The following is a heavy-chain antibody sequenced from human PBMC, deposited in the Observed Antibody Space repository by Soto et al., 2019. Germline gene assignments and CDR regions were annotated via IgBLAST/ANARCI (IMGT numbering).Heavy chain of an antibody. V-gene: IGHV4-31*03. CDR2: IYYSGST. CDR1: GGSISSGGYY. CDR3: SGVWLGEHPNDNYYYGMDV. J-gene: IGHJ6*02. D-gene: IGHD3-10*01. Sequence: SETLSLSCTVSGGSISSGGYYWSWIRQHPGKGLEWIGYIYYSGSTYYNPSLKSRVTISVDTSKNQFSLQLSSVTAEETAVYHCSGVWLGEHPNDNYYYGMDVWGQGPTGT.